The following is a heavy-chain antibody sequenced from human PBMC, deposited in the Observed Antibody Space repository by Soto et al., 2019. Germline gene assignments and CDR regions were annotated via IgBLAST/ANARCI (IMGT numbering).Heavy chain of an antibody. CDR3: AKLFAETGGNSGWPWTFHF. CDR2: ISGTGATT. D-gene: IGHD6-25*01. J-gene: IGHJ4*02. CDR1: GFTFSSYA. V-gene: IGHV3-23*01. Sequence: EVQLLESGGDLVQPGGSLRLSCAASGFTFSSYAMSWVRQAPGKGLEWVSAISGTGATTYHAGSVKGRFIISRDNSKNTLYLQTNSLRADDSAIYYCAKLFAETGGNSGWPWTFHFWGQGTLVTVSS.